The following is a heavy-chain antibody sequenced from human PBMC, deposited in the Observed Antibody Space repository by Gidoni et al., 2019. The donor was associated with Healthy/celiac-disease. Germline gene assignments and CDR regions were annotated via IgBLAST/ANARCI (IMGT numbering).Heavy chain of an antibody. CDR3: ARDPGYGSGSSDY. CDR1: GFTFSSYG. Sequence: QVQLVESGGGVVQPGRSLRLSCAASGFTFSSYGRHWVRQAPGKGLEWVAVRWYDGSNKYSADSVKGRFTISRDNSKNTLYLQMNSLRAEDTAVYYCARDPGYGSGSSDYWGQGTLVTVSS. D-gene: IGHD3-10*01. V-gene: IGHV3-33*01. CDR2: RWYDGSNK. J-gene: IGHJ4*02.